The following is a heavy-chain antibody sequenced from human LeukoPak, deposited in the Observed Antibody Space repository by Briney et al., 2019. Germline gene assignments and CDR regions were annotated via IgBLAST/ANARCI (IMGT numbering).Heavy chain of an antibody. Sequence: GGSLRLSCAASGFIFSSYAMSWVRQAPGKGLEWVSYGGTGGSTYYADSVKGRFTVSRDNSKSTLYLQMNSLTAEDTAVYYCAKMRGQYYHSYYMDAWGKGTTVTVSS. CDR1: GFIFSSYA. CDR2: GGTGGST. CDR3: AKMRGQYYHSYYMDA. V-gene: IGHV3-23*01. J-gene: IGHJ6*03.